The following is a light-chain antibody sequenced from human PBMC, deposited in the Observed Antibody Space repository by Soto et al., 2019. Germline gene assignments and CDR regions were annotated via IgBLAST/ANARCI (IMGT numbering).Light chain of an antibody. CDR2: AAS. Sequence: DIQMTQSPSSLSASVGDRVTITCRASQGISNYLAWYQQKPGKVPKLLIYAASTLQPGVQSRFRGNGSGTDFTLTISSLQPEDVATYYCQKYNSAPLTLGGGTKVDIK. CDR1: QGISNY. CDR3: QKYNSAPLT. J-gene: IGKJ4*01. V-gene: IGKV1-27*01.